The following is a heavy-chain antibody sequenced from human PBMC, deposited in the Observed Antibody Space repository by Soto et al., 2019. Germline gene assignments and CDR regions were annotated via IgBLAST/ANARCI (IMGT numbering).Heavy chain of an antibody. V-gene: IGHV4-34*01. J-gene: IGHJ5*02. CDR2: INHSGST. CDR1: GGSFSGYY. Sequence: QVQLQQWGAGLLKPSETLSLTWAVYGGSFSGYYWSWIRQPPGKGLEWIGEINHSGSTNYNPSLKSRVTISVDTSKNQFSLKLSSVTAADTAVYYCAREQWLGGFDPWGQGTLVTVSS. D-gene: IGHD6-19*01. CDR3: AREQWLGGFDP.